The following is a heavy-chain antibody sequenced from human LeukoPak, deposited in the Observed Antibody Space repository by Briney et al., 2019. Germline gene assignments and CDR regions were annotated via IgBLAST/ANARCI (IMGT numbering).Heavy chain of an antibody. V-gene: IGHV3-23*01. CDR3: AKMIPFYDILTGYHHNWFDP. CDR1: GFTFSNYA. J-gene: IGHJ5*02. D-gene: IGHD3-9*01. CDR2: ITGSGGST. Sequence: GGSLRLSCAASGFTFSNYALSWVRQAPGKGLEWVSLITGSGGSTYYADSVKGRFTISRDNSKNTLYLQMNSLRAEDTAVYYCAKMIPFYDILTGYHHNWFDPWGQGTLVTVSS.